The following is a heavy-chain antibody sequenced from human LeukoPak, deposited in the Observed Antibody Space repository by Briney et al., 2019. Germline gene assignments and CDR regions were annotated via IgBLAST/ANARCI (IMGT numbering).Heavy chain of an antibody. CDR3: ARGARRARRAFDI. V-gene: IGHV4-59*01. Sequence: PSETLSLTCTVSGGSISSYYWSWIRQPPGKGLEWIGYIYYSGSTNYNPSLKSRVTISVDTSKNQFSLKLSSVTAADTAVYYCARGARRARRAFDIRGQGTMVTVSS. D-gene: IGHD3-10*01. J-gene: IGHJ3*02. CDR1: GGSISSYY. CDR2: IYYSGST.